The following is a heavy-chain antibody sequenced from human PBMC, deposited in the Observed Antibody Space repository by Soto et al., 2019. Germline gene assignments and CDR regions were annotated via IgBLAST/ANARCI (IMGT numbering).Heavy chain of an antibody. J-gene: IGHJ4*02. Sequence: GGSLRLSCAASGFTFSDYYMSWIRQAPGKGLEWVSYISSSGSTIYYADSVKGRFTISRDNAKNSLYLQMNSLRAEDTAVYYCARRIRNIRGYLQARRWDWGQGTLVTVSS. CDR3: ARRIRNIRGYLQARRWD. V-gene: IGHV3-11*01. D-gene: IGHD2-15*01. CDR1: GFTFSDYY. CDR2: ISSSGSTI.